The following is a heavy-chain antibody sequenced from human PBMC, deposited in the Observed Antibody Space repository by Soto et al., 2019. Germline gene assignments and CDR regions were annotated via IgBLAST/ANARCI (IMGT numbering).Heavy chain of an antibody. V-gene: IGHV3-15*07. J-gene: IGHJ3*02. CDR1: GLTGSNAW. CDR2: IKNQTDGGTT. D-gene: IGHD3-3*01. Sequence: GGSLRLSCAASGLTGSNAWMNWVRKAPGKGQARRSRIKNQTDGGTTDYAAPVKGRFTISRDDSKNTLYLQMNSLKTEDTAVYYFTTASPPCLEWSHDAFDIWGQGTRVTVSS. CDR3: TTASPPCLEWSHDAFDI.